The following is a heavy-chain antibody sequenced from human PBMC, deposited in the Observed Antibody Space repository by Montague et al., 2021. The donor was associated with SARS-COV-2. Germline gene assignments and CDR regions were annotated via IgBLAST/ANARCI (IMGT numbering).Heavy chain of an antibody. J-gene: IGHJ4*02. CDR3: AQGIGDSRSFLEF. CDR2: ISWDGTTT. D-gene: IGHD6-13*01. Sequence: SRRLSWSASGFKFDDYTMHWVRQVPGKGLQWVSLISWDGTTTHYAESVEGRFTISRDNSISSLYLQMSSLRNDDTGLYYCAQGIGDSRSFLEFWGQGTLLTVSS. V-gene: IGHV3-43*01. CDR1: GFKFDDYT.